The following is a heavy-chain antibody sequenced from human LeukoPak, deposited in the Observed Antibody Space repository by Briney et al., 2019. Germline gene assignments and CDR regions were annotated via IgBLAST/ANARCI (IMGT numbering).Heavy chain of an antibody. CDR1: GGSISSGSYY. CDR3: ARGTAMVRGVIGDYFDY. CDR2: IYTSGST. V-gene: IGHV4-61*02. D-gene: IGHD3-10*01. Sequence: PSETLSLTCTVSGGSISSGSYYWSWIRQPAGKRLEWIGRIYTSGSTNYNPSLKSRVTISVDTSKNQFSLKLSSVTAADTAVYYCARGTAMVRGVIGDYFDYWGQGTLVTVSS. J-gene: IGHJ4*02.